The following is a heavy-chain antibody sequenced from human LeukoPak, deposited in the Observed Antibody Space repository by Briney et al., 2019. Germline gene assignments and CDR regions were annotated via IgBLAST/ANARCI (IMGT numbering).Heavy chain of an antibody. J-gene: IGHJ6*03. CDR1: EYSSTFYW. Sequence: GEPLKISCKGSEYSSTFYWFSWVGRMPAKGRGWWDFIYLSDSDTRYSPSLQGQVTISADKSISTACLQWSSLKASEIDMYYCARLDFSSAPMGYMEVWGKGTTVRVYS. D-gene: IGHD3-3*01. V-gene: IGHV5-51*01. CDR2: IYLSDSDT. CDR3: ARLDFSSAPMGYMEV.